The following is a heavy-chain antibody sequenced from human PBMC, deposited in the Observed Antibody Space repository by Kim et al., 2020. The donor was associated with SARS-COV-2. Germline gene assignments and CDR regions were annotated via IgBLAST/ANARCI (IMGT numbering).Heavy chain of an antibody. D-gene: IGHD3-3*01. J-gene: IGHJ4*02. CDR2: ISYDGSNK. V-gene: IGHV3-30*03. CDR3: ASNPIRFLEWSDY. Sequence: GGSLRLSCAASGFTFSSYGMHWVRQAPGKGLEWVAVISYDGSNKYYADSVKGRFTISRDNSKNTLYLQMNSLRAEDTAVYYCASNPIRFLEWSDYWGQGTLVTVSS. CDR1: GFTFSSYG.